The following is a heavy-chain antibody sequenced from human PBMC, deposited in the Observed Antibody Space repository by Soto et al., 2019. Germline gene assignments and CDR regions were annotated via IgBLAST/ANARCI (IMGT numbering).Heavy chain of an antibody. CDR2: IIPIFGTA. D-gene: IGHD2-15*01. CDR3: ARSQGGSSSLDIYYYYYYGMDV. Sequence: QVQLVQSGAEVKKPGSSVKVSCKAPGGTFSSYAISWVRQAPGQGLEWMGGIIPIFGTANYAQKFQGRVTIRADDYTSTGYMELSSLRSEDTAVYYCARSQGGSSSLDIYYYYYYGMDVWGQGTTVTVSS. V-gene: IGHV1-69*01. CDR1: GGTFSSYA. J-gene: IGHJ6*02.